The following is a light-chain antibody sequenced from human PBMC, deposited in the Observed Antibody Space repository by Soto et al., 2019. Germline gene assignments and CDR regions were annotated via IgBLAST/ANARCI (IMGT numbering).Light chain of an antibody. CDR2: GAS. J-gene: IGKJ2*01. CDR3: QQSYSTPPYT. Sequence: DIQMTQSPSSLSASVGDRVTITCRASQSINSYLNWYQQRPGKAPKLLIYGASSLQSGVPSRFSGSGSGTDFTLSISSLQPEDFATYYCQQSYSTPPYTFGQGTKLEIK. V-gene: IGKV1-39*01. CDR1: QSINSY.